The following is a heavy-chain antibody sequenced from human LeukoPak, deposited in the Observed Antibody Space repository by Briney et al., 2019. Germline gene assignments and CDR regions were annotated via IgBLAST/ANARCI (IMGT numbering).Heavy chain of an antibody. CDR3: ARSELWWWYLLPTYNWFDP. V-gene: IGHV4-34*01. Sequence: SETLSLTCAVYGGSFSGYFWSWIRQPPGEGLESIGEINHSGRTNYNPSLRSRVTISLDTSKNQFSLKLSSVTAAQTAVCFCARSELWWWYLLPTYNWFDPWGQGTLVTVSS. D-gene: IGHD2-15*01. CDR1: GGSFSGYF. CDR2: INHSGRT. J-gene: IGHJ5*02.